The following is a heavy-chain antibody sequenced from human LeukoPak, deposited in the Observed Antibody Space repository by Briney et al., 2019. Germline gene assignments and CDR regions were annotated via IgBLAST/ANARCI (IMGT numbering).Heavy chain of an antibody. D-gene: IGHD6-6*01. CDR2: INWNGGST. V-gene: IGHV3-20*04. CDR1: GFTFNDYG. J-gene: IGHJ6*03. CDR3: ARDLSSGYYYYIDV. Sequence: PGGSLRLSCAASGFTFNDYGMSWVRQAPGKGLEWVSGINWNGGSTGYADSVKGRFTISRDNAKNSLYLQMNSLRVDDTAFYYCARDLSSGYYYYIDVWGKGTTVTVSS.